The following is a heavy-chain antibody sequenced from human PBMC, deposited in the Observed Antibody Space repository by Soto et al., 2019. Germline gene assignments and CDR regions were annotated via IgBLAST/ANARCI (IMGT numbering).Heavy chain of an antibody. Sequence: SVKVSCKASGYTFTSYGISWVRQAPGQGLEWMGWIIPILGIANYAQKFQGRVTITADKSTSTAYMELSSLRSEDTAVYYCARGLAAAEDYWGQGTLVTVSS. V-gene: IGHV1-69*10. CDR1: GYTFTSYG. D-gene: IGHD6-13*01. CDR3: ARGLAAAEDY. CDR2: IIPILGIA. J-gene: IGHJ4*02.